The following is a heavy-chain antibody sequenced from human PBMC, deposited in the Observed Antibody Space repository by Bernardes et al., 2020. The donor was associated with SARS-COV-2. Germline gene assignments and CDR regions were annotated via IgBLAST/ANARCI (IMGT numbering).Heavy chain of an antibody. CDR2: INAGNGNT. V-gene: IGHV1-3*01. CDR3: ARDRLITMVRGVIMNYYGMDV. Sequence: ASVKVSCKASGYTFTSYAMHWVRQAPGQRLEWMGWINAGNGNTKYSQKFQGRVTITRDTSASTAYMELSSLRSEDTAVYYCARDRLITMVRGVIMNYYGMDVWGQGTTVTVSS. D-gene: IGHD3-10*01. J-gene: IGHJ6*02. CDR1: GYTFTSYA.